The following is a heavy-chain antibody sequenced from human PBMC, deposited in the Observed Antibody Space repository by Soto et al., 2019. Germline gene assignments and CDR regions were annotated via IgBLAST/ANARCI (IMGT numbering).Heavy chain of an antibody. CDR1: GGSISSGGYY. CDR2: IYYSGSP. J-gene: IGHJ4*02. V-gene: IGHV4-31*03. CDR3: ARLVRGDTAFDY. D-gene: IGHD3-10*01. Sequence: QVQLQESGPGLVKPSQTLSLTCTVSGGSISSGGYYWGGIGQPPGKGRGWIGYIYYSGSPYYNPSLKSRVTISVDTSKNQFSLKLSSVTAADTAVYYCARLVRGDTAFDYWGQGTLVTVSS.